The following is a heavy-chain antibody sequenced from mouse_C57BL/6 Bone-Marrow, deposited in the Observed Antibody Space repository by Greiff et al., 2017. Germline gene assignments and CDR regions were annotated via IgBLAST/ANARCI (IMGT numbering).Heavy chain of an antibody. CDR3: AREGGYFEDYYAMDY. CDR1: GYTFTSYW. D-gene: IGHD3-2*02. J-gene: IGHJ4*01. V-gene: IGHV1-7*01. Sequence: QVQLQQSGAELAKPGASVKLSCKASGYTFTSYWMHWVKQRPGQGLEWIGYINPSSGYTKYNQKFKDKATLTVDKSSSTAYMQLSSLTYEDSAVYYCAREGGYFEDYYAMDYWGQGTSVTVSS. CDR2: INPSSGYT.